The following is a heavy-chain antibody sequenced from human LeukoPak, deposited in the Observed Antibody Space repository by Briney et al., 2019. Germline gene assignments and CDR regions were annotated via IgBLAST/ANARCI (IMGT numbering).Heavy chain of an antibody. V-gene: IGHV3-64D*06. J-gene: IGHJ4*02. D-gene: IGHD3-10*01. CDR2: ISSNGGST. CDR3: VKGQYYGSGSKNHMDY. CDR1: GLTFSSYA. Sequence: PGGSLRLSCSASGLTFSSYAMHWVRQAPGKGREYDSAISSNGGSTYYADSVKGRFTISRDNSKNTLYLQMSSLRAEDTAVYYCVKGQYYGSGSKNHMDYWGQGTLVTVSS.